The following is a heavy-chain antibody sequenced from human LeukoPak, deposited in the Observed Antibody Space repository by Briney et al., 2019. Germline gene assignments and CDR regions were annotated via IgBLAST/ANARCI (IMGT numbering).Heavy chain of an antibody. J-gene: IGHJ4*02. D-gene: IGHD3-3*01. Sequence: PSETLSLTCTVSGGSISSYYWSWIRQPPGKGLEWVSSISSSSSYIYYADSVKGRFTISRDNAKNSLYLQMNSLRAEDTAVYYCARGAKDTQYDFWSGSFDYWGQGTLVTVSS. CDR3: ARGAKDTQYDFWSGSFDY. CDR2: ISSSSSYI. CDR1: GGSISSYY. V-gene: IGHV3-21*01.